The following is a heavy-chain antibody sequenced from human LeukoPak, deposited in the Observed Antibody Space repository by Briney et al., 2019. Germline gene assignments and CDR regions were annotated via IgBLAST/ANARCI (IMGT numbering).Heavy chain of an antibody. Sequence: GASVKVSCKASGYTFTGYYMHWVRQAPGQGLEWMGWINPNSGGTNYAQKFQGRVTMTRDTSISTAYMELSRLRSDDTAVYYCARVRERITIFGVVTPFDYWGQGTLVTVSS. CDR1: GYTFTGYY. CDR2: INPNSGGT. D-gene: IGHD3-3*01. V-gene: IGHV1-2*02. J-gene: IGHJ4*02. CDR3: ARVRERITIFGVVTPFDY.